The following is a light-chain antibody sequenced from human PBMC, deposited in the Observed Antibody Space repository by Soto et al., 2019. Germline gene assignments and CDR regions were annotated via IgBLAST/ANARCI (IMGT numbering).Light chain of an antibody. CDR2: TAS. CDR3: QQRNSYPIT. CDR1: QGIGSS. Sequence: DIQLTQSPSLLSASVGDRVTITCRASQGIGSSLAWYHQKAGKAPKLLIHTASTLQSGVPSRFSGSGSGTDFTLTIASLQPEDFVIYYCQQRNSYPITCGQGTRLEIK. J-gene: IGKJ5*01. V-gene: IGKV1-9*01.